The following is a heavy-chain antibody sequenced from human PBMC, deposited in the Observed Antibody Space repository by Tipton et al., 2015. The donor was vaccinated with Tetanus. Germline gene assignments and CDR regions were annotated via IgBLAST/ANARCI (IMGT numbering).Heavy chain of an antibody. V-gene: IGHV4-34*01. CDR1: GGSLSRYY. Sequence: LRLSCAVYGGSLSRYYWTWIRQPPGKGLEWIGEVDDSGSTNYSPSLKSRVTISLDTSKNEFSLNLSSVTAADTAVYFCARQEPPRRFYYDSSGSSGWGQGILVTVSS. CDR3: ARQEPPRRFYYDSSGSSG. J-gene: IGHJ4*02. D-gene: IGHD3-22*01. CDR2: VDDSGST.